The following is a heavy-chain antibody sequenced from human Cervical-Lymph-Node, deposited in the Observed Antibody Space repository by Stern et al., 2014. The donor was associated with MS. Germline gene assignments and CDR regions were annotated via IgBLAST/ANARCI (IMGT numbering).Heavy chain of an antibody. D-gene: IGHD3-22*01. CDR3: PPANYFDSYAYYVN. J-gene: IGHJ1*01. Sequence: EVQLVESGGGLVQPGGSLKLSCAASGFTFSGSAMHWVRQASGKGLEWVGRIRSKDNTYATAHAASVKGRVTISRDDSKNTAYLQMNSLNPEDTAVYYCPPANYFDSYAYYVNWGQGTLVTVSS. V-gene: IGHV3-73*01. CDR2: IRSKDNTYAT. CDR1: GFTFSGSA.